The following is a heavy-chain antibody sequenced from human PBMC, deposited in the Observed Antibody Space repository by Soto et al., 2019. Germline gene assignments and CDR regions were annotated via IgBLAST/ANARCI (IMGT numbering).Heavy chain of an antibody. J-gene: IGHJ3*02. CDR3: ASTYYYGSGTYAGAFDI. D-gene: IGHD3-10*01. CDR1: GGSLNSYY. Sequence: SETLSLYCTVSGGSLNSYYYNWIRQPPGKGLEWIGYIYHSETTNYNPSLKSRVTISVDTSKNQFSLKLNSVTAADTAVYYCASTYYYGSGTYAGAFDIWGLGTMVTVSS. CDR2: IYHSETT. V-gene: IGHV4-59*01.